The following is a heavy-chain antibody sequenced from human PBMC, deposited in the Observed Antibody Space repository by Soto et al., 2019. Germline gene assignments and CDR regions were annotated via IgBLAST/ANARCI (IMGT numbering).Heavy chain of an antibody. CDR1: GGSISSGGYY. J-gene: IGHJ4*02. CDR2: IYYSGST. D-gene: IGHD6-19*01. V-gene: IGHV4-31*03. Sequence: QVQLQESGPGLVKPSQTLSLTCTVSGGSISSGGYYWSWIRQHPGKGLEWIGYIYYSGSTYYNPSLKSRVTISVHTSKNQFSLKLSSVTAADTAVYYCARGGGSGWYFSSVVDYWGQGTLVTVSS. CDR3: ARGGGSGWYFSSVVDY.